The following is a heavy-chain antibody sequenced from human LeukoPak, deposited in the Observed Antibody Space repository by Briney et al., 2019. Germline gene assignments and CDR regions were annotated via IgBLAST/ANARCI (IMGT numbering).Heavy chain of an antibody. CDR3: GSDQRQIGAFDI. D-gene: IGHD2-15*01. J-gene: IGHJ3*02. V-gene: IGHV4-30-4*08. Sequence: SETLSLTCTVSGGSISSGDYYWSWIRQPPGEGLGWVGYIYDSGSTYYNPSLKSRVTISVDTSKNQFSLKLSSVTAADTAVYYCGSDQRQIGAFDIWGQGTMVTVSS. CDR2: IYDSGST. CDR1: GGSISSGDYY.